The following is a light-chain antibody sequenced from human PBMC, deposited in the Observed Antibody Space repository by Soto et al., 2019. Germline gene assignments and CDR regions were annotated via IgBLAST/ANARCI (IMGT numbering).Light chain of an antibody. V-gene: IGLV2-14*01. CDR3: SSYTSSSTQV. CDR1: SSDVGGYNY. J-gene: IGLJ1*01. Sequence: QSGLTHPSSVSGSPVHSITISCTGTSSDVGGYNYVSWYQQHPGKAPKLMIYEVSNRPSGVSNRFSGSKSGNTASLTISGLQAEDEADYYCSSYTSSSTQVFGTGTKVTV. CDR2: EVS.